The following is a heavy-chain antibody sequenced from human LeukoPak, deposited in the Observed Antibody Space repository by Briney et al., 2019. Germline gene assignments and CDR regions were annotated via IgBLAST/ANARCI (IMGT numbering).Heavy chain of an antibody. D-gene: IGHD3-3*01. V-gene: IGHV1-46*01. Sequence: ASVTVSCKASGYTFTSYYMHWVRQAPGQGLEWMGMINPSGGSTSYAQKFQGRVTMTRDMSTSTVYMELSSLRSEDTAVYYCARGVGGHYDFWSGYYLDYWGQGTLVTVSS. CDR1: GYTFTSYY. J-gene: IGHJ4*02. CDR3: ARGVGGHYDFWSGYYLDY. CDR2: INPSGGST.